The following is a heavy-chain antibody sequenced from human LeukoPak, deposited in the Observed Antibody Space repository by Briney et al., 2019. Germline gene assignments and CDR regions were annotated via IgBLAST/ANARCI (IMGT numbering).Heavy chain of an antibody. Sequence: GGSLRLSCAASGFTFGDYAMHWVRQAPGKGLEWVSGISRDSRDIVYADSVKGRFTISRDNAKNSLYLQMGSLTTEDTAFYYCAAKKGGTASFDYWGQGTLVTVST. CDR3: AAKKGGTASFDY. D-gene: IGHD1-7*01. J-gene: IGHJ4*02. V-gene: IGHV3-9*01. CDR2: ISRDSRDI. CDR1: GFTFGDYA.